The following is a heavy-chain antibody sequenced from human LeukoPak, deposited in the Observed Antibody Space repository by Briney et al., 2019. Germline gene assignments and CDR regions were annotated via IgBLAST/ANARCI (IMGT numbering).Heavy chain of an antibody. D-gene: IGHD6-19*01. Sequence: GGSLRLSCSASGFTFSSYAMHWVRQAPGKGLEYVSAISSNGGSTYYADSVKGRFTISRDNSKNTLYLQMSSLRAEDTAVYYCVKEKGRSGSHPFDYWGQGTLVTVSS. J-gene: IGHJ4*02. CDR1: GFTFSSYA. V-gene: IGHV3-64D*06. CDR3: VKEKGRSGSHPFDY. CDR2: ISSNGGST.